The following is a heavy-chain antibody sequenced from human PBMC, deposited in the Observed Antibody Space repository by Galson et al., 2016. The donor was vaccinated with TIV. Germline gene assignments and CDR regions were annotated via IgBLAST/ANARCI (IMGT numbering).Heavy chain of an antibody. CDR3: ARDRAYEAFDY. CDR2: MRPDGNEK. J-gene: IGHJ4*02. Sequence: SLRLSCAASGLNLTAAWMNWVRQVPGRGLEWVASMRPDGNEKYYADSVQGRFSISRDNAKNSLFLQLDSLGGEDTAVYYCARDRAYEAFDYWGQGTLVIVSS. D-gene: IGHD2-8*01. V-gene: IGHV3-7*04. CDR1: GLNLTAAW.